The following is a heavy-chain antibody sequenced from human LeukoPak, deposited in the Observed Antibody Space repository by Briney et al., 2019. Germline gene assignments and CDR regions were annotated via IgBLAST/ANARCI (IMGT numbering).Heavy chain of an antibody. CDR2: FDPEDGET. V-gene: IGHV1-24*01. Sequence: ASVKVSCKVSGYTLIELSMHWVRQAPGKGLEWMGGFDPEDGETIYAQKFQGRVTMTEDTSTDTAYMELSSLRSEDTAVYYCATEGDGYNRRYYYYGMDVWGQGTTVTVSS. CDR1: GYTLIELS. D-gene: IGHD5-24*01. J-gene: IGHJ6*02. CDR3: ATEGDGYNRRYYYYGMDV.